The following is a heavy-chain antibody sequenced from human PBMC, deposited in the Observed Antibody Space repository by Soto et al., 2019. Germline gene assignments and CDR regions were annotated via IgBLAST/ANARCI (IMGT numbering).Heavy chain of an antibody. J-gene: IGHJ6*02. Sequence: KPGESLKISCKGSGYSFTSYWIGWVRQMPGKGLEWMGIIYPGDSDTRYSPSFQGQVTISADKSISTAYLQWSSLKASDTAMYYCARLVGYQLDYYYGMDVWGQGTTVTVSS. CDR3: ARLVGYQLDYYYGMDV. D-gene: IGHD2-2*01. CDR1: GYSFTSYW. V-gene: IGHV5-51*03. CDR2: IYPGDSDT.